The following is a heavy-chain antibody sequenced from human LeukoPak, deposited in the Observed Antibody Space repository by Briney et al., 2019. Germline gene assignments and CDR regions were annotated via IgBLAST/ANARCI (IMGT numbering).Heavy chain of an antibody. CDR2: IYYSGST. CDR1: GGSISSYY. V-gene: IGHV4-59*01. J-gene: IGHJ4*02. D-gene: IGHD6-13*01. CDR3: AGLGGAAAGFDY. Sequence: KPSETLSLTCPVSGGSISSYYWSWIRQPPGKGLEWIGYIYYSGSTNYNPSLKSRVTISVDTSKNQFSLKLSSVTAADTAVYYCAGLGGAAAGFDYWGQGTLVTVSS.